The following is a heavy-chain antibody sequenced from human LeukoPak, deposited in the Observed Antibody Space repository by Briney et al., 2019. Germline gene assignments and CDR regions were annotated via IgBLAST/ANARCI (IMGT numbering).Heavy chain of an antibody. Sequence: GGSLRLSCAASGFTFSSYAMSWVRQAPGKGLEWVSAISGSGGSTYYADSVKGRFTISRDNSKNTLYLQMYSLRAEDTAVYYCAKGQSGSYEHYFGYWGQGTLVTVSS. CDR2: ISGSGGST. CDR3: AKGQSGSYEHYFGY. CDR1: GFTFSSYA. V-gene: IGHV3-23*01. D-gene: IGHD1-26*01. J-gene: IGHJ4*02.